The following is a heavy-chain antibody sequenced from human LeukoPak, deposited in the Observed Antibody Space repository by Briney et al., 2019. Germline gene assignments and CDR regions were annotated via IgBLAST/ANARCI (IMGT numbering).Heavy chain of an antibody. CDR1: GGTFSSYA. Sequence: GASVKVSCKASGGTFSSYAISWVRQAAGQGLEWMGWMNSDSGNTGYAQKFQGRVTMTRNISISTAYMELSSLTSEDTAVYYCTRALSGCVLCFDYWGQGTPVTVSS. V-gene: IGHV1-8*02. D-gene: IGHD5-12*01. J-gene: IGHJ4*02. CDR3: TRALSGCVLCFDY. CDR2: MNSDSGNT.